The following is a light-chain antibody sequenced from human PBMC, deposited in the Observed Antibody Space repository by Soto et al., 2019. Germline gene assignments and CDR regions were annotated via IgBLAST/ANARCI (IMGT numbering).Light chain of an antibody. J-gene: IGKJ1*01. Sequence: DIVMTQSPDSLAVSLGERATINCKSSQSVLYSSNNKNYLAWYQQKPGQPPKLLIYWASTRESGVPDRFSGSGSGTDFTLTISRLQAEDVAVYYCQQYYSTPPAFGQETKVEIK. CDR1: QSVLYSSNNKNY. CDR2: WAS. CDR3: QQYYSTPPA. V-gene: IGKV4-1*01.